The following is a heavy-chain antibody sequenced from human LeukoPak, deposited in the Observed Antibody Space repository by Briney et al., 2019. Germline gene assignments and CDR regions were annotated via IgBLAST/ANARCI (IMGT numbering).Heavy chain of an antibody. CDR2: IIPIFGTA. V-gene: IGHV1-69*05. J-gene: IGHJ5*02. CDR1: GGTFSSYA. Sequence: GASVKVSCKASGGTFSSYAISWVRQAPGQGLEWMGGIIPIFGTANYAQKFQGRVTITTDESTSTAYMELSSLRSEDTAVYYCAAGATAVHTNWFDPWGQGTLVTVSS. CDR3: AAGATAVHTNWFDP. D-gene: IGHD2-21*02.